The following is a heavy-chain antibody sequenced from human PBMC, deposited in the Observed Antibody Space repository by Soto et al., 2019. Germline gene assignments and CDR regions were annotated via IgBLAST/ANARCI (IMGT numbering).Heavy chain of an antibody. D-gene: IGHD2-2*01. CDR2: INPNSGGT. Sequence: GASVKVSCKASGYTFTGYYMHWVRQAPGQGLEWMGWINPNSGGTNYAQKFQGRVTMTRDTSISTAYMELSSLRPEDTAIYYCVKDHGPYHLNFEFWGRGTLVTVSS. CDR3: VKDHGPYHLNFEF. V-gene: IGHV1-2*02. CDR1: GYTFTGYY. J-gene: IGHJ4*02.